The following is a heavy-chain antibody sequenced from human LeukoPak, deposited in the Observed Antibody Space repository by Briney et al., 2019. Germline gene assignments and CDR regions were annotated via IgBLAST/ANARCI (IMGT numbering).Heavy chain of an antibody. V-gene: IGHV3-30-3*01. J-gene: IGHJ6*02. CDR1: GFTFSSYA. CDR2: ISYDGSNK. CDR3: ARGGITMTVVVISDYYYGMDV. Sequence: GGSLRLSCAASGFTFSSYAMHWVRQAPGKGLEWVAVISYDGSNKYYADSVKGRFTISRDNSKNTLYLQMNSLRAEDTAVYYCARGGITMTVVVISDYYYGMDVWGQGTTVTVSS. D-gene: IGHD3-22*01.